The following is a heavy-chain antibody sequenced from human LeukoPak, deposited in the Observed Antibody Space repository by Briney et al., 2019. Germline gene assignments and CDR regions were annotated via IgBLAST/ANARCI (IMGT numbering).Heavy chain of an antibody. V-gene: IGHV6-1*01. Sequence: SQTLSLTCAMSGDSVSSDSDTWNWIRQSPSRGLEWLGRAYYRSKWYYGYAASVKSRITINPDTSKNQFSLQLNSVTPEDTAVYYCARDGAITRDAFDIWGQGTMVTVSS. J-gene: IGHJ3*02. CDR3: ARDGAITRDAFDI. CDR1: GDSVSSDSDT. CDR2: AYYRSKWYY. D-gene: IGHD3-16*01.